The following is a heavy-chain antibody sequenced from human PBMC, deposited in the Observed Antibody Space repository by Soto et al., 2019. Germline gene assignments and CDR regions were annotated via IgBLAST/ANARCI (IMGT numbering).Heavy chain of an antibody. CDR3: ARDQNSSGYLDY. V-gene: IGHV4-59*11. J-gene: IGHJ4*02. CDR1: GGSISSHY. Sequence: SETLSLTCTVSGGSISSHYWSWIRQPPGKGLEWIGYIYYSGFTGYNPSLKSRVTISEDTSKNQFSLMLTSVTAADTAVYYCARDQNSSGYLDYWGQGILVTVSS. D-gene: IGHD3-22*01. CDR2: IYYSGFT.